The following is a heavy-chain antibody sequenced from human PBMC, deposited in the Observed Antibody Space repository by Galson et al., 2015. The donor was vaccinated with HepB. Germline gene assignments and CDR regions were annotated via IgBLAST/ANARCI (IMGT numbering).Heavy chain of an antibody. CDR3: ARAAAPMGVAAYYFDY. V-gene: IGHV3-33*01. J-gene: IGHJ4*02. D-gene: IGHD2-15*01. Sequence: SLRLSCAASGFTFSSYGMHWVRQAPGKGLEWVAVIWYDGSNKYYADSVKGRFTISRDNSKNTLYLQMNSLRAEDTAVYYCARAAAPMGVAAYYFDYWGQGTLVTVSS. CDR1: GFTFSSYG. CDR2: IWYDGSNK.